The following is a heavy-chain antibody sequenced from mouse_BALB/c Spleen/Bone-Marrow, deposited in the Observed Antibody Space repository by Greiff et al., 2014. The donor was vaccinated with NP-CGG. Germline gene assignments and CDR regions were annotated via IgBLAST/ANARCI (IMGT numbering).Heavy chain of an antibody. J-gene: IGHJ4*01. D-gene: IGHD2-1*01. CDR1: GFNIKDTY. CDR3: AIYYGNYYAMDY. CDR2: IDPANGNT. Sequence: DVQLQESGAELVKPGASVKLSCTASGFNIKDTYMHWVKQRPGQGLEWIGRIDPANGNTKYDPKFQGKATITADTSSNTAYLQLSSLTSEDTAVYYCAIYYGNYYAMDYWGQGTSVTVSS. V-gene: IGHV14-3*02.